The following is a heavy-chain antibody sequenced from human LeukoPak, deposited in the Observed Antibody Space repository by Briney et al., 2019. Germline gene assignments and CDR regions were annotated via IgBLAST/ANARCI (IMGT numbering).Heavy chain of an antibody. V-gene: IGHV3-73*01. CDR3: TTDPELWFGELPEYFQH. CDR2: IRSKANSYAT. D-gene: IGHD3-10*01. Sequence: GGSLKLSCAASGFTFSGSAMHWVRQASGKGLEWVGRIRSKANSYATAYAASVKGRFTISRDDSKNTAYLQMNSLKTEDTAVYYCTTDPELWFGELPEYFQHWGQGTLVTVSS. CDR1: GFTFSGSA. J-gene: IGHJ1*01.